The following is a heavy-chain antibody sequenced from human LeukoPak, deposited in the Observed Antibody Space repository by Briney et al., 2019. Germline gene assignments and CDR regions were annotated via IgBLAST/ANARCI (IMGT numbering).Heavy chain of an antibody. CDR2: IIPIFGTA. CDR1: GGTFSSYA. Sequence: ASVKVSXKASGGTFSSYAISWVRQAPGQGLEWMGRIIPIFGTANYAQKFQGRVTITTDESTSTAYMELSSLRSEDTAVYYCARDLGMLSAYYYYYMDVWGKGTTVTVSS. J-gene: IGHJ6*03. D-gene: IGHD2-8*01. V-gene: IGHV1-69*05. CDR3: ARDLGMLSAYYYYYMDV.